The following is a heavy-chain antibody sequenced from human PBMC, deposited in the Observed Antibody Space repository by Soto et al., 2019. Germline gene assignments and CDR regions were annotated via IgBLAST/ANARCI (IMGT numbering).Heavy chain of an antibody. CDR3: ASRHSSPYFDY. CDR1: GGSISSYY. J-gene: IGHJ4*02. D-gene: IGHD6-13*01. V-gene: IGHV4-59*08. Sequence: PSETLSLTCTVSGGSISSYYWSWIRQPPGKGLEWIGYIYYSGSTYYSPSLKSRVTISVDTSKNQFSLKLNSVTAADTAVYYCASRHSSPYFDYWGQGTLVTVSS. CDR2: IYYSGST.